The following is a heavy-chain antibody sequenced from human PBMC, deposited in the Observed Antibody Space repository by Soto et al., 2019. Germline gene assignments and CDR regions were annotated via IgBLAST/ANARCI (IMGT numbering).Heavy chain of an antibody. CDR2: ISSSSSTI. CDR3: ARDLVGYCSGGSCARPELNAFDI. J-gene: IGHJ3*02. V-gene: IGHV3-48*01. D-gene: IGHD2-15*01. CDR1: GFTFSSYS. Sequence: GGSLRLSCAASGFTFSSYSMNWVRQAPGRGLEWVSYISSSSSTIYYADSVKGRFTISRDNAKNSLYLQMNSLRAEDTAVYYCARDLVGYCSGGSCARPELNAFDIWGQGTMVTVSS.